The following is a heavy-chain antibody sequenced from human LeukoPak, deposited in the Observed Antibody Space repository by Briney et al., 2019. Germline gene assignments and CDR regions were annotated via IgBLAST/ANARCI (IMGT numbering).Heavy chain of an antibody. CDR2: ISYDGSNK. CDR1: GFTFSTYS. J-gene: IGHJ4*02. CDR3: ARARFGYNRGPFDY. V-gene: IGHV3-30*03. Sequence: GGSLRLSCAASGFTFSTYSMHWVRQAPGKGLEWVAFISYDGSNKHYADSVKGRFTISRDNSKNTLYLQMNSLRPEDTAVYYCARARFGYNRGPFDYWGQGILVTVSS. D-gene: IGHD5-24*01.